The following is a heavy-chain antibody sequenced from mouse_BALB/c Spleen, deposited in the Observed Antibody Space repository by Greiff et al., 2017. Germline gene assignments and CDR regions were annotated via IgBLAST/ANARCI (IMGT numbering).Heavy chain of an antibody. J-gene: IGHJ3*01. D-gene: IGHD2-14*01. CDR3: ARQGRYDVGFAY. Sequence: EVKLQESGGGLVKPGGSLKLSCAASGFAFSSYDMSWVRQTPEKRLEWVAYISSGGGSTYYPDTVKGRFTISRDNAKNTLYLQMSSLKSEDTAMYYCARQGRYDVGFAYWGQGTLVTVSA. CDR1: GFAFSSYD. CDR2: ISSGGGST. V-gene: IGHV5-12-1*01.